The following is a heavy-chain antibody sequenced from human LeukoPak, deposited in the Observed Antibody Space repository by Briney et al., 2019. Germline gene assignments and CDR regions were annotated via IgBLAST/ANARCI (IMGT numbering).Heavy chain of an antibody. CDR3: ARTNCNYVDIDY. CDR2: MNPNSGNT. CDR1: GYTFTRYE. J-gene: IGHJ4*02. Sequence: GASVKVSCKASGYTFTRYEINWVRQATGQGLEWMGWMNPNSGNTGYAQKFQGRVTMTRNTSISSAYMELSSLRSEDTAVYYCARTNCNYVDIDYWGQGTLVTVSS. V-gene: IGHV1-8*01. D-gene: IGHD1-7*01.